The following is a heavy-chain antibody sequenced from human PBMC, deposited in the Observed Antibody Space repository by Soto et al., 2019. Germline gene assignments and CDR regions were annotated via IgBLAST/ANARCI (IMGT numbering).Heavy chain of an antibody. CDR2: IYSSGNT. D-gene: IGHD3-3*01. J-gene: IGHJ5*02. V-gene: IGHV4-4*07. Sequence: SETLSLTCSVSGGTISGYYWTWIRQPAGKGLEWIGRIYSSGNTKYNPSLQSRVTTSLDTSNNQFSLRLTSVTAADTAVYYCARGQRFSDWFDPWGQGTLVTVSS. CDR3: ARGQRFSDWFDP. CDR1: GGTISGYY.